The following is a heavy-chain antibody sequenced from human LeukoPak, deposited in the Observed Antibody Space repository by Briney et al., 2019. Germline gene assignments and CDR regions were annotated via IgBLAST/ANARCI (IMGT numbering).Heavy chain of an antibody. CDR3: ARGFCSGGSCLTPWFDP. J-gene: IGHJ5*02. V-gene: IGHV1-69*06. Sequence: SVKVSCKASGGTFSSYAISWVRQAPGQGLEWMGGIIPIFGTANYAQKFQGRVTITADKSTSTAYMELRSLRSEDTAVYYCARGFCSGGSCLTPWFDPWGQGTLVTVSS. D-gene: IGHD2-15*01. CDR2: IIPIFGTA. CDR1: GGTFSSYA.